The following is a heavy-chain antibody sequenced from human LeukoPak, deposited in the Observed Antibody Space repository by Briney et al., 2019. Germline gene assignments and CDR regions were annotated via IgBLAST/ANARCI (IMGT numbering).Heavy chain of an antibody. CDR2: IYYSGST. CDR3: ATSRLGSAPSMDV. Sequence: SETLSLTCTVSGGSISSYYWSWIRQPPGKGLEWIGYIYYSGSTNYNPSLKSRVTISVDTSKNQFSLKLSSVTAADTAVYYCATSRLGSAPSMDVWGQGTTVAVSS. CDR1: GGSISSYY. V-gene: IGHV4-59*08. J-gene: IGHJ6*02. D-gene: IGHD6-25*01.